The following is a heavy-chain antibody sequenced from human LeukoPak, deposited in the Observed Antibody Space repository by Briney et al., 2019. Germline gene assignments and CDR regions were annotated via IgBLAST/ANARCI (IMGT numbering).Heavy chain of an antibody. J-gene: IGHJ6*02. CDR2: FIPVFGTA. V-gene: IGHV1-69*13. CDR1: GGTFSNYA. Sequence: SVKVSCKASGGTFSNYAISWVRQAPGQRLEWMGGFIPVFGTAHYAQNFQGRVTITADESTSTVYLELSSLRSEDTDVYYCARDVDDVVVIPAAMDVWGQGTAVTVSS. D-gene: IGHD2-2*01. CDR3: ARDVDDVVVIPAAMDV.